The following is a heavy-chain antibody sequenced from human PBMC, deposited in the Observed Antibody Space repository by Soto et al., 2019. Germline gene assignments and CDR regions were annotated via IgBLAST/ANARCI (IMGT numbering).Heavy chain of an antibody. CDR3: AVGSYNWNYVGYYYYGMDV. V-gene: IGHV1-69*01. CDR1: GGTFSSYA. Sequence: QVQLVQSGAEVKKPGSSVKVSCKASGGTFSSYAISWVRQAPGQGLEWMGGIIPIFGTANYAQKFQGRVTITADESTSTADMELSSLRSEDTAVYYCAVGSYNWNYVGYYYYGMDVWGQGTTVTVSS. CDR2: IIPIFGTA. D-gene: IGHD1-7*01. J-gene: IGHJ6*02.